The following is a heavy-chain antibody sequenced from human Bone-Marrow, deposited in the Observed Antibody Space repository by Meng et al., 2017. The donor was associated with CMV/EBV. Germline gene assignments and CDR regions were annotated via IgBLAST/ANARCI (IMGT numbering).Heavy chain of an antibody. J-gene: IGHJ5*02. CDR1: ISSSSYY. CDR3: ARRVNYYDSSGYYYVWFDP. Sequence: ISSSSYYWGWIRQPPGKGLEWIGSIYYSGCTYYNPSLKSRVTISVDTSKNQFSLKLSSVTAADTAVYYCARRVNYYDSSGYYYVWFDPWGQGTLVTVSS. V-gene: IGHV4-39*01. CDR2: IYYSGCT. D-gene: IGHD3-22*01.